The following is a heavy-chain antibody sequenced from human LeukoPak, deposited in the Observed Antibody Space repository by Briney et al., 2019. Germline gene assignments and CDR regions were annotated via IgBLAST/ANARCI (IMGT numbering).Heavy chain of an antibody. Sequence: GSLSLSCAAFGFTVSSNFMSWVRQAPGKGLEWVSVVYSGEKTYYADSVKGRFTISRDSSKNTLSLQMNSLRADDTAVYYCARERVGGEALRGFYFDYWGQGTLVTVSS. CDR1: GFTVSSNF. CDR3: ARERVGGEALRGFYFDY. D-gene: IGHD3-16*01. V-gene: IGHV3-53*01. CDR2: VYSGEKT. J-gene: IGHJ4*02.